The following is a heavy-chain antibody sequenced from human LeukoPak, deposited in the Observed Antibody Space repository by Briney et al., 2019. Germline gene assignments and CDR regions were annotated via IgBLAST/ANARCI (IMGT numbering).Heavy chain of an antibody. CDR1: GFTVSSNY. D-gene: IGHD2-2*01. Sequence: PGGSLRLSCAASGFTVSSNYMGWVRQAPGKGLEWVSGISGSGDSTYYADSVKGRFTISRDNSKNTLYLQMNSLRAEDTAVYYCAKTSYAMGYYFDYWGQGTLVTVSS. CDR2: ISGSGDST. CDR3: AKTSYAMGYYFDY. J-gene: IGHJ4*02. V-gene: IGHV3-23*01.